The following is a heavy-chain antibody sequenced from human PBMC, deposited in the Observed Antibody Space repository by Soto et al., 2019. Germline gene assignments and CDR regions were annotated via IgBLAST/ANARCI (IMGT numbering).Heavy chain of an antibody. D-gene: IGHD3-16*01. CDR1: GYTCTTYG. V-gene: IGHV1-18*01. J-gene: IGHJ6*02. Sequence: QVQLVQSGADVKKPGASVKVSFKASGYTCTTYGIPWVRQAPGQGLDWMGCINTYNGKTYYAQKIQCRVTMTTDTSTSTADMELRSLRADDKAVYYCARGITFGGVLNGMDVWGQGTTVTVSS. CDR2: INTYNGKT. CDR3: ARGITFGGVLNGMDV.